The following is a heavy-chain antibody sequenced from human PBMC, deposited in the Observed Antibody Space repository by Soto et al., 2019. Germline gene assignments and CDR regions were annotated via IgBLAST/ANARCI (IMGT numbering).Heavy chain of an antibody. J-gene: IGHJ5*02. V-gene: IGHV4-61*08. CDR3: ARIPVDTYMIYWFDP. CDR1: GGSVSSGDYY. Sequence: QVQLQESGPGLVRPSETLSLTCTVSGGSVSSGDYYWTWIRQPPGKVLEWIGYVYYGGSTNYNPSLKSRVSISVETAKNQFSLRLSSVTAADTAVYYCARIPVDTYMIYWFDPWGQGILVTVAS. CDR2: VYYGGST. D-gene: IGHD5-18*01.